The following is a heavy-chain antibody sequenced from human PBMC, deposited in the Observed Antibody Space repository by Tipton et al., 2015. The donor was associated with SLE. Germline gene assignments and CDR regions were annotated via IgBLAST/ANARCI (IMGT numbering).Heavy chain of an antibody. Sequence: TLSLTCSVSGDSITSYYWSWFRQSTGRGLEWIGRVYSSGSANYNPALISRVSMSVDISKNQFFLTLRSVTAADTAVYYCARHFSGSYSFDYWGQGKLVTVSS. V-gene: IGHV4-4*07. CDR2: VYSSGSA. CDR3: ARHFSGSYSFDY. CDR1: GDSITSYY. J-gene: IGHJ4*02. D-gene: IGHD1-26*01.